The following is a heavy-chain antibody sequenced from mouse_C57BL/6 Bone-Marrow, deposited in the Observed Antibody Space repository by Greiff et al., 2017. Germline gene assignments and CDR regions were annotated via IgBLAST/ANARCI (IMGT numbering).Heavy chain of an antibody. CDR2: IDPSDSYT. CDR1: GYTFTSYW. D-gene: IGHD1-1*01. J-gene: IGHJ2*01. V-gene: IGHV1-59*01. CDR3: ASYYGSSYYFDY. Sequence: QVQLQQPGAELVRPGTSVKLSCKASGYTFTSYWMHWVKQRPGQGLEWIGVIDPSDSYTNYNQEFKGKATLTVDTSSSTAYMQLSSLTSEDSAVYYCASYYGSSYYFDYWGQGTTLTVSS.